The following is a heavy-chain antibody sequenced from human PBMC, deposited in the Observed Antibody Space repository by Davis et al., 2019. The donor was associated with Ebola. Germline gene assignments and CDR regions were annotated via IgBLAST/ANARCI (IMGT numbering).Heavy chain of an antibody. CDR2: ISYDGSNK. CDR3: ARDFYYYGSGSYSCKDV. J-gene: IGHJ6*02. V-gene: IGHV3-30-3*01. D-gene: IGHD3-10*01. Sequence: GGSLRLSCAASGFTFSSYAMHWVRQAPGKGLEWVAVISYDGSNKYYADSVKGRFTISRDNSKNTLYLQMNSLRAGDTAVYYCARDFYYYGSGSYSCKDVWGQGTTVTVSS. CDR1: GFTFSSYA.